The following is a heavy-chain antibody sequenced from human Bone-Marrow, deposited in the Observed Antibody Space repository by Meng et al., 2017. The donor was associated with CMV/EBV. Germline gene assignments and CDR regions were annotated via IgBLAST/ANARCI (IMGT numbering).Heavy chain of an antibody. J-gene: IGHJ5*02. CDR2: IYSGGST. D-gene: IGHD6-19*01. CDR3: AREGALAGKGGGFDP. Sequence: GGYLRLSCAASGITVSTNYMSWVRQAPGKGLEWVSVIYSGGSTYYADSVKGRFTISRDNSKNTLYLQMNSLRAEDTALYYCAREGALAGKGGGFDPWGQGTLVTVSS. CDR1: GITVSTNY. V-gene: IGHV3-53*01.